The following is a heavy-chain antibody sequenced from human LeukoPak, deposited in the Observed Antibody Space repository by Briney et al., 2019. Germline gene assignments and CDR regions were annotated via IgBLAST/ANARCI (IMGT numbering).Heavy chain of an antibody. J-gene: IGHJ4*02. CDR1: GGIFSSYA. V-gene: IGHV1-69*13. CDR2: IIPIFGTA. CDR3: AREGGIGTAMAIDY. D-gene: IGHD5-18*01. Sequence: SVKVSCKASGGIFSSYAISWVRQAPGHGLEWMGGIIPIFGTANYAQKFQGRVTITADESTSTAYMELSSLRSEDTAVYYCAREGGIGTAMAIDYWGQGTLVTVSS.